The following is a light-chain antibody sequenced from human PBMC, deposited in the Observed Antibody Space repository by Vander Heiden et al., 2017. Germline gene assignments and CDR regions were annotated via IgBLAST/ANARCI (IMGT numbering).Light chain of an antibody. CDR2: KAS. CDR3: QQYDSSPLT. J-gene: IGKJ4*01. Sequence: IQTTPSPSTLSASVRNRVTITCRASQSISDWLAWYQQKPGKAPKLLIYKASSLASGVPSRFSGRGSGTEFTLTISSLQPDDFATYYCQQYDSSPLTFGGGTKVEIK. V-gene: IGKV1-5*03. CDR1: QSISDW.